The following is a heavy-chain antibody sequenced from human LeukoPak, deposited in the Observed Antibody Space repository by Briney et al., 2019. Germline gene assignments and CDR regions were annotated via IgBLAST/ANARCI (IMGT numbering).Heavy chain of an antibody. D-gene: IGHD3-10*02. Sequence: PSETLSLTCTVSGASTSSHYWSWIRQPAGKGLEWIGRISTSGSTNYNPSLKSRVTMSLDTSKNQFSLKLNSLTAADTAVYYCARDSMFGEFMNFWGQGTLVTVSS. CDR1: GASTSSHY. CDR2: ISTSGST. CDR3: ARDSMFGEFMNF. J-gene: IGHJ4*02. V-gene: IGHV4-4*07.